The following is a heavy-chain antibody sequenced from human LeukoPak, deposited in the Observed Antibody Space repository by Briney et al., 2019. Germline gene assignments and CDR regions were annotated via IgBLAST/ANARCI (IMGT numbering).Heavy chain of an antibody. V-gene: IGHV3-23*01. CDR1: GFTFSSYA. Sequence: PGGSLRLSCAASGFTFSSYAMSWVRQAPGKGLEWVSGISGSGGSTYYADSVKGRFTVSRDNSKNTLYLQMNSLTAEDTAVYYCAKSYRGKGFYGHIDDWGQGTMVTVSS. J-gene: IGHJ4*02. CDR2: ISGSGGST. CDR3: AKSYRGKGFYGHIDD. D-gene: IGHD2/OR15-2a*01.